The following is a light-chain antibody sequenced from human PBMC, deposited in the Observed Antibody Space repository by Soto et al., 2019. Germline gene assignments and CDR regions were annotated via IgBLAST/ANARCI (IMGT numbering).Light chain of an antibody. CDR1: SSDVGNFNF. Sequence: QSVLTQPRSVSGSPGQSVTISCTRTSSDVGNFNFVSWYQQYPGKAPKLMISDVNKRPSGVPDRFSGSKSGNTASLTISGLQAEDEADYYCCSFAGSYTSYVFGTGTKVTVL. CDR2: DVN. V-gene: IGLV2-11*01. CDR3: CSFAGSYTSYV. J-gene: IGLJ1*01.